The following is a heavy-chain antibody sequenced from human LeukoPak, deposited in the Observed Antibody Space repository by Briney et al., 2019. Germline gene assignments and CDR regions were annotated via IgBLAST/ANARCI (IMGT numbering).Heavy chain of an antibody. CDR1: GFPFSGYV. V-gene: IGHV3-30*18. J-gene: IGHJ4*02. Sequence: GGSLRLSCAASGFPFSGYVMHWVRQAPGKGLEWVAVISVDGNNKYYGDSVKGRFTISRDNSKNTLYLQINSLRPEDTAVYYCAKDQSQWGQGTLVIVSS. CDR2: ISVDGNNK. CDR3: AKDQSQ.